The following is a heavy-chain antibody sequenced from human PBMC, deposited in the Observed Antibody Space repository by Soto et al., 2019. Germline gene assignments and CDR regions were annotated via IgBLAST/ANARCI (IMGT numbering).Heavy chain of an antibody. CDR3: AKMPTTVTFTDYFDY. V-gene: IGHV3-23*01. J-gene: IGHJ4*02. CDR1: GFTFSSYA. Sequence: GGSLRLSCTASGFTFSSYAMNWVRQAPGKGLEWVSAISGSGGNTYYADSVKGRFTISRDNSKNTLYLQMNSLRAEDTAVYYCAKMPTTVTFTDYFDYWGQGTLVTVSS. CDR2: ISGSGGNT. D-gene: IGHD4-17*01.